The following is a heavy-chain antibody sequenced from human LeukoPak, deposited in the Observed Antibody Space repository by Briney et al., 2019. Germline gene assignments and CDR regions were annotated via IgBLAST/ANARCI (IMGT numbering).Heavy chain of an antibody. D-gene: IGHD3-22*01. CDR3: ARGKFYDSSGYYY. CDR2: INHSGST. CDR1: GGSFSGYY. Sequence: SETLSLTCAVYGGSFSGYYWSWIRQPPGNGLEWIGEINHSGSTNYNPSLKSRVTISVDTSKNQFSLKLSSVTAADTAVYYCARGKFYDSSGYYYWGQGTLVTVSS. V-gene: IGHV4-34*01. J-gene: IGHJ4*02.